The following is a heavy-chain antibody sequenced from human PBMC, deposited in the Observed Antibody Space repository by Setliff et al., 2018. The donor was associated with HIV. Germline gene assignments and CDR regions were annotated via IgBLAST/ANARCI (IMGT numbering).Heavy chain of an antibody. CDR3: ARHKSQPYYFDY. CDR1: GGSISSYY. Sequence: PSGTLSLTCTVSGGSISSYYWSWIRQPPGKGLGWIGYIYYSGSTNYNHSLKSRVTISVDTSKHQFSLTLSSVTAADTAVYYCARHKSQPYYFDYWGQGTLVTVSS. J-gene: IGHJ4*02. CDR2: IYYSGST. V-gene: IGHV4-59*08.